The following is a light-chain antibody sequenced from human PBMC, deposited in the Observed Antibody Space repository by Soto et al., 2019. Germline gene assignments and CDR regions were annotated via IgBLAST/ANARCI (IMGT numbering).Light chain of an antibody. J-gene: IGKJ1*01. CDR2: GAS. Sequence: EIVMTQSPATLSVSPGERATLSCRASQSVSSNLAWYQQKPGQAPRLLIYGASTRATGIPARFSGSGSGTEFTLTISSLQSEXXXXXXXXXXXXXXRXFGQGTKVEIK. V-gene: IGKV3-15*01. CDR1: QSVSSN. CDR3: XXXXXXXRX.